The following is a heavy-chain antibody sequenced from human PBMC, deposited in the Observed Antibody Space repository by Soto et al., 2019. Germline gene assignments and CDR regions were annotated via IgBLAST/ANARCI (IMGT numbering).Heavy chain of an antibody. Sequence: SVKVSCKASGCTFTSYTISWVRQAPGQGLEWMGRIIPILGIANYAQKFQGRVTITADKSTSTAYMELSSLRSEDTAVYYCARGIVVVPAAMPDAFTYLLKNDAFDIWGQGTMVTVSS. D-gene: IGHD2-2*01. J-gene: IGHJ3*02. CDR1: GCTFTSYT. CDR2: IIPILGIA. V-gene: IGHV1-69*02. CDR3: ARGIVVVPAAMPDAFTYLLKNDAFDI.